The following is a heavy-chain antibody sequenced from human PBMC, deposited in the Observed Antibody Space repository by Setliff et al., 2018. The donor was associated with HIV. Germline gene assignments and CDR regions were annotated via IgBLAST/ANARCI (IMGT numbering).Heavy chain of an antibody. CDR3: TRHSDWYGNDAFDI. Sequence: PGGSLRLSCAASGFIFSNYWMHWVRQAPGKGLVWVSRINSDGSSISYADSVKGRFTISRDNAKNTLYLQMNSLRGEDTAVYYCTRHSDWYGNDAFDIWGQGTRVTVS. CDR1: GFIFSNYW. J-gene: IGHJ3*02. CDR2: INSDGSSI. V-gene: IGHV3-74*01. D-gene: IGHD6-19*01.